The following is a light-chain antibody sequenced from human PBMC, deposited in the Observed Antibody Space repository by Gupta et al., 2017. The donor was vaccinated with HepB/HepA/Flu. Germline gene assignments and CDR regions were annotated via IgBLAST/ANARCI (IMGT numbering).Light chain of an antibody. V-gene: IGLV1-47*01. CDR1: NSNIGTNS. CDR2: MNN. CDR3: AEWDDNLSGSVV. J-gene: IGLJ2*01. Sequence: QSVLTQPPSLSGTPGQSVTISCSGTNSNIGTNSVCWYQYLPGAAPRLLIYMNNQRPSGVPARFSCAKSCTSASLVISGLRSDDEAEEYWAEWDDNLSGSVVFGGGTKLTVL.